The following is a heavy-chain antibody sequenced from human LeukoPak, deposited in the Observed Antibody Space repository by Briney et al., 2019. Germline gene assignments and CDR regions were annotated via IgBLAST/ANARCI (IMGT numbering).Heavy chain of an antibody. J-gene: IGHJ4*02. CDR3: ARDLGWLQSDY. Sequence: GGSLRLSCAASGFTFTKYWMTWVRQAPGKGLEWVATIKKDGSEQYYVDSMKGRLTISRDNAKNSVYLQIHNLRAEDTAVYYCARDLGWLQSDYWGQGTLVTVSS. V-gene: IGHV3-7*01. D-gene: IGHD5-24*01. CDR1: GFTFTKYW. CDR2: IKKDGSEQ.